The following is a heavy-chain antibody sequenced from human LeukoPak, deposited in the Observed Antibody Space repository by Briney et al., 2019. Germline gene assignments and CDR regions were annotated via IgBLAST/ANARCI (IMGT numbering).Heavy chain of an antibody. Sequence: ASVKVSSKVSGYTLTELSMHWVRQAPGKGLEWMGGFDPEDGETIYAQKFQGRVTMTEDTSTDTAYMELSSLRSEDTAVYYCATVYCSGGSCYSEFGYWGQGTLVTVSS. D-gene: IGHD2-15*01. CDR3: ATVYCSGGSCYSEFGY. CDR2: FDPEDGET. CDR1: GYTLTELS. V-gene: IGHV1-24*01. J-gene: IGHJ4*02.